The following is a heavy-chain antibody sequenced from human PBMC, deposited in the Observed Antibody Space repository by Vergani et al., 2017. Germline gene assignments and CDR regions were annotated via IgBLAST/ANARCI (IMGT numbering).Heavy chain of an antibody. CDR1: GGSFSGYY. CDR2: INHSGST. CDR3: ARAGRRIAVAGYFDY. J-gene: IGHJ4*02. Sequence: QVQLQQWGAGLLKPSETLSLTCAVYGGSFSGYYWSWIRQPPGKGLEWIGEINHSGSTNYNPSLKSRVTISVDTSKNQSSLKLSSVTAADTAVYYCARAGRRIAVAGYFDYWGQGTLVTVSS. V-gene: IGHV4-34*01. D-gene: IGHD6-19*01.